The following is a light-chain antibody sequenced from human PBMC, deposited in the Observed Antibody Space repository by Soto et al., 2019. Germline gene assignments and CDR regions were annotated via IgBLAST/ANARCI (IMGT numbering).Light chain of an antibody. V-gene: IGLV1-44*01. J-gene: IGLJ3*02. CDR3: AAWDDSLNARGV. CDR1: SSNIGSNA. Sequence: QAVVTQPPSASGTPGQRVTISCSGSSSNIGSNAVSWYQQLPGTAPKLLIYNDNQRPSGVPDRFSASKSGTSASLAISGLQSEDEADYYCAAWDDSLNARGVFGGGTKVTVL. CDR2: NDN.